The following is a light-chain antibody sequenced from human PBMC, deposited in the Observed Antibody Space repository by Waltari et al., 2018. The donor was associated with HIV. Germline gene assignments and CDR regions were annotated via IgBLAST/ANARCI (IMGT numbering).Light chain of an antibody. J-gene: IGLJ2*01. CDR3: CSYTAIHTLI. CDR2: GVY. CDR1: TSDIGIFDS. V-gene: IGLV2-14*01. Sequence: QSALTQPASVSGSPGQSITISCAGTTSDIGIFDSVSWYQQHPGRAPQLMIFGVYSRPPGVSSRFSGSKSGNTASLTISGLQAEDEANYYCCSYTAIHTLIFGGGTKLTVL.